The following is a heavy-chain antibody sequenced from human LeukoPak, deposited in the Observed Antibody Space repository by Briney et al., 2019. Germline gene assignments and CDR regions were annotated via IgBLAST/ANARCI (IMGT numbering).Heavy chain of an antibody. Sequence: GGSLRLSCAASGFTFSSYWMNWVRQAPGKGLVWVSRIASDGSSTTYADSVKGRFSISRDNAKNTLYLQMNSLRVEDTAVYYCARTYYYDSSGSYAFDIWGQGTMVTVSS. V-gene: IGHV3-74*01. CDR1: GFTFSSYW. CDR3: ARTYYYDSSGSYAFDI. D-gene: IGHD3-22*01. CDR2: IASDGSST. J-gene: IGHJ3*02.